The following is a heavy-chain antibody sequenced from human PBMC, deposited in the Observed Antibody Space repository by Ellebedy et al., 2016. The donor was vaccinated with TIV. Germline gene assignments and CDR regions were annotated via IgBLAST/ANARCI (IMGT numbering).Heavy chain of an antibody. CDR1: GFSPTTSRFS. D-gene: IGHD6-19*01. Sequence: SGPTLVTPTQTLTLTCTFSGFSPTTSRFSVSWIRHPPGKALGWPARIDWDDDKFDSTSLRTRLTISKDSPENQVVLTMTNMDPEDTATYYCARISSGWGFDYWGQGALVTVSS. CDR2: IDWDDDK. V-gene: IGHV2-70*17. CDR3: ARISSGWGFDY. J-gene: IGHJ4*02.